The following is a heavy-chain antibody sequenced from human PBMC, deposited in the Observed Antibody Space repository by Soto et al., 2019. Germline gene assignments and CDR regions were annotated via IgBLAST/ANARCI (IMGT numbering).Heavy chain of an antibody. CDR2: ISAYNGNT. J-gene: IGHJ5*02. D-gene: IGHD2-15*01. CDR3: ARSPRSPTWVKWFDP. V-gene: IGHV1-18*01. CDR1: GYTFTSYG. Sequence: ASVKVSCKASGYTFTSYGISWVRQAPGQGLEWMGWISAYNGNTNYAQKLQGRVTMTTDTSTSTAYMELRSLRSDDTAVYYCARSPRSPTWVKWFDPWGQGTLVTVSS.